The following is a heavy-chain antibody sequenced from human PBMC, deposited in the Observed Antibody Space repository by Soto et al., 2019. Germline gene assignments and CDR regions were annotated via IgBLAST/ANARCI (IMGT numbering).Heavy chain of an antibody. V-gene: IGHV2-5*02. J-gene: IGHJ4*02. D-gene: IGHD5-18*01. CDR1: GFSISSSGMG. CDR3: AHRQRGEYSYGYGY. Sequence: QITLKESGPTLVKPTQTLTLTCTFSGFSISSSGMGVGWIRQPPGKALEWLALIYWDDDKRYSPSLKSRLTITKDTSKKQVVLTMTNMDPVDTATYYCAHRQRGEYSYGYGYWGQGALVTVSS. CDR2: IYWDDDK.